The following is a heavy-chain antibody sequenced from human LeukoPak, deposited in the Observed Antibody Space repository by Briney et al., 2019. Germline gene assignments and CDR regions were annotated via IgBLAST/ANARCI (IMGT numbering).Heavy chain of an antibody. D-gene: IGHD3-22*01. V-gene: IGHV3-30*02. J-gene: IGHJ4*02. CDR2: IGYDESKK. CDR3: AKDQRITMIVVVITADY. CDR1: GFTFNNFG. Sequence: GGSLRLSCEASGFTFNNFGMHWVRQAPGKGLEWVAFIGYDESKKYYAESVKGRFTISRDDSKNTLYLQMNSLRAEDTAVYYCAKDQRITMIVVVITADYWGQGTLVTVSS.